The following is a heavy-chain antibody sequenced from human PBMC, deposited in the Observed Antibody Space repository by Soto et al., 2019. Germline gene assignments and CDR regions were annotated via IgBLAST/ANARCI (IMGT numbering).Heavy chain of an antibody. CDR2: INPNSGGT. V-gene: IGHV1-2*02. CDR1: GYTFTGYY. CDR3: ASEMFPRYSSSPDY. D-gene: IGHD6-13*01. J-gene: IGHJ4*02. Sequence: ASVKVSCKASGYTFTGYYMHWVRQAPGQGLEWMGWINPNSGGTNYAQKFQGRVTMTRDTSISTAYMELSRLRSDDTAVYYCASEMFPRYSSSPDYWGQGTLVTVSS.